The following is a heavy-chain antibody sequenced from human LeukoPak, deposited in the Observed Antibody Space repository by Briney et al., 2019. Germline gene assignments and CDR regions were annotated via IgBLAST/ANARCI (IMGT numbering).Heavy chain of an antibody. CDR3: ARGYCSSTSCYTGDY. CDR1: GYTFTSYG. V-gene: IGHV1-18*01. J-gene: IGHJ4*02. CDR2: ISAYNGNT. Sequence: ASVKVSCKASGYTFTSYGISWVRQAPGQGLEWMGWISAYNGNTNYAQKLQGRVTMTTDTSTGTAYMELRSLRSDDTAVYYCARGYCSSTSCYTGDYWGQGTLVTVSS. D-gene: IGHD2-2*02.